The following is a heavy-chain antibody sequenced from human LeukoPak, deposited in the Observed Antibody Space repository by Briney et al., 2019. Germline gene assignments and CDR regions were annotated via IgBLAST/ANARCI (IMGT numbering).Heavy chain of an antibody. D-gene: IGHD6-19*01. J-gene: IGHJ4*02. CDR3: TSGPPDGIAVAGFDY. CDR2: IRSKAYGGTT. CDR1: GFTFGDYA. Sequence: TGGSLRLSCTASGFTFGDYAMSWVRQAPGKGLEWVGFIRSKAYGGTTEYAASVKGRFTISRDGSKSIAYLQMNSLKTEDTAVYYCTSGPPDGIAVAGFDYWGQGTLVTVSS. V-gene: IGHV3-49*04.